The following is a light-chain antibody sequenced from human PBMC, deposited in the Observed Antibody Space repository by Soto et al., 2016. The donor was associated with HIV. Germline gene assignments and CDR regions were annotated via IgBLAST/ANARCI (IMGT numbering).Light chain of an antibody. Sequence: SYELTQPPSVSVSPGQTASIPCSGDKLGDKYACWYQHKPGQSPVLVIFQDNRRPSGIPERFSGANSGNTVTLTISGTQPMDEADYFCQAWDSNTAVFGTGTKVTVL. CDR3: QAWDSNTAV. V-gene: IGLV3-1*01. J-gene: IGLJ1*01. CDR1: KLGDKY. CDR2: QDN.